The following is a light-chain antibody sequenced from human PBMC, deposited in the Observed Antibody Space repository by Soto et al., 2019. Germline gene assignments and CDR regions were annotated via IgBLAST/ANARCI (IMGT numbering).Light chain of an antibody. CDR3: HQYHYWPPIT. CDR1: QDVRIN. V-gene: IGKV3-15*01. CDR2: GAS. J-gene: IGKJ5*01. Sequence: EVVMTQSPATLSVSPGERATLSCRTSQDVRINLSWYQQKPGQAPRLLIQGASTRATGAPVRFSGSGSGTEFPLTITSMQSGDSAVYYCHQYHYWPPITFGQGTRLEIK.